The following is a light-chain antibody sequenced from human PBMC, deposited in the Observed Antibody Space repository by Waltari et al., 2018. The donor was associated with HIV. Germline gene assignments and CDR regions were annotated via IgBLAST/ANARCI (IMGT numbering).Light chain of an antibody. Sequence: IQMTPSPSSLSASIGDRVTITCQASQNIYHYLNWYQHEPGEPPKLLIYAASTLQSGVPSRFSASGSGTDFTLTIDNLQPEDFATYYCQQSSDLPSTFGPGTKVDLK. CDR3: QQSSDLPST. CDR2: AAS. J-gene: IGKJ3*01. CDR1: QNIYHY. V-gene: IGKV1-39*01.